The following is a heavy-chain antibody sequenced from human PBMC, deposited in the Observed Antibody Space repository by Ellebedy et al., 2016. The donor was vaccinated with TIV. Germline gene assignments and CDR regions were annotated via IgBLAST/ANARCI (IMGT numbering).Heavy chain of an antibody. V-gene: IGHV6-1*01. Sequence: SETLSLTCAVSGDSLSNENAAWNWIRQSPSRGLEWLGRTYYRSKWLNDYAVSVNSRISISADTSKNQFSLRLDSVTPEDTAIYYCSRGTHASGWLTWGRGTLVTVSS. J-gene: IGHJ2*01. CDR3: SRGTHASGWLT. CDR1: GDSLSNENAA. CDR2: TYYRSKWLN. D-gene: IGHD6-19*01.